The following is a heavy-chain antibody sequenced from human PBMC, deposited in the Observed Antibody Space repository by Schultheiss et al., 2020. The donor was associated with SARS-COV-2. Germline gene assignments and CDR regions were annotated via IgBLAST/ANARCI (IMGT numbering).Heavy chain of an antibody. J-gene: IGHJ4*02. V-gene: IGHV4-59*12. D-gene: IGHD3-22*01. CDR3: ARGFEGYYYDSSGYYY. Sequence: SETLSLTCTVSGGSISSYYWSWIRQPPGKGLEWIGYIYYSGSTNYNPSLKSRVTMSVDTSKNQFSLKVSSVTAADTAVYYCARGFEGYYYDSSGYYYWGQGTLVTVSS. CDR2: IYYSGST. CDR1: GGSISSYY.